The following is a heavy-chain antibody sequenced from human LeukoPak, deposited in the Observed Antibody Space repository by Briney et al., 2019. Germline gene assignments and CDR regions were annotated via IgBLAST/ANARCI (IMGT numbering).Heavy chain of an antibody. CDR1: GFTFSSYS. J-gene: IGHJ6*02. Sequence: PGGSLRLSCAASGFTFSSYSMNWVRQAPGKGLEWVSSISSSSSYIYYADSVKGRFTISRDNSKNTLSLQMNSLRAEDTAVYYCAREPYTIFGXVTSYXXGMDVWGQGTXVTVSS. V-gene: IGHV3-21*01. CDR3: AREPYTIFGXVTSYXXGMDV. D-gene: IGHD3-3*01. CDR2: ISSSSSYI.